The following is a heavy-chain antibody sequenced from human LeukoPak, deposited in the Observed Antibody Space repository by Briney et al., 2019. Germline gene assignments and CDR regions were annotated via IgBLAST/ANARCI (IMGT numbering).Heavy chain of an antibody. J-gene: IGHJ4*02. D-gene: IGHD3-16*01. CDR2: MNPNSGNT. Sequence: GASVKVSCKASGYTFTSYDINWVRQATGQGLEWMGWMNPNSGNTGYAQKFQGRVTITRNTSISTAYMELSSLRSEDTAVYYCARASPYDYVWGSGRYFDYWGQGTLVSVSS. CDR3: ARASPYDYVWGSGRYFDY. CDR1: GYTFTSYD. V-gene: IGHV1-8*03.